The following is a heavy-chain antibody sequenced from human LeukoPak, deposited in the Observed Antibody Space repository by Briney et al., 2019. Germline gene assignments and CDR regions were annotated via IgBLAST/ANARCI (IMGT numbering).Heavy chain of an antibody. J-gene: IGHJ4*02. D-gene: IGHD3-22*01. CDR3: AKMDYYDSSGYPPVDY. Sequence: GGSLRLSCAASGLTFSSYAMSWVRQAPGKGLEWVSAISGSGGSTYYADSVKGRFTISRDNSKNTLYLQMNSLRAEDTAVYYCAKMDYYDSSGYPPVDYWGQGTLVTASS. CDR2: ISGSGGST. V-gene: IGHV3-23*01. CDR1: GLTFSSYA.